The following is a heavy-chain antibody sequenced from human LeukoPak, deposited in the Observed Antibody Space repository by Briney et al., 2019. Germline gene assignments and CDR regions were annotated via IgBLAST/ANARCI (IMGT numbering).Heavy chain of an antibody. Sequence: PSETLSLTCTVSGXSISSGGYYWSWIRQHPGKGLEWIGYIYYSGSTYYNPSLKSRVTISVDTSKNQFSLKLSSVTAADTAVYYCARVSFTYYDILTGEFDYWGQGTLVTVSS. CDR2: IYYSGST. D-gene: IGHD3-9*01. CDR1: GXSISSGGYY. J-gene: IGHJ4*02. CDR3: ARVSFTYYDILTGEFDY. V-gene: IGHV4-31*03.